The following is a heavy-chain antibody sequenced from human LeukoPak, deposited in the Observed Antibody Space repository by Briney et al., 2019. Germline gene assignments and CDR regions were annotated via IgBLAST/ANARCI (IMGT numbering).Heavy chain of an antibody. CDR1: GFTFSNYV. CDR2: IGGGATT. Sequence: SGGSLRLSCAASGFTFSNYVMSWVRQAPGKGLEWVSAIGGGATTYYADYVKGRFTISRDNSKNTLYLQMNSLRAEDTAIYYCAKAGRLQAVAGWIGYWGQGTLVTVS. D-gene: IGHD6-19*01. J-gene: IGHJ4*02. V-gene: IGHV3-23*01. CDR3: AKAGRLQAVAGWIGY.